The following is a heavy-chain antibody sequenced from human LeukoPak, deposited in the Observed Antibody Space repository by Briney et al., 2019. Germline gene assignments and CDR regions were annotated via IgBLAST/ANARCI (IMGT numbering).Heavy chain of an antibody. J-gene: IGHJ4*02. D-gene: IGHD2-21*01. CDR1: GYRFTSYW. V-gene: IGHV5-51*01. CDR2: IYPGDSDI. CDR3: ARRQGITWYIDY. Sequence: GESLKISCKASGYRFTSYWIGWVRQMPGKGLEWMAIIYPGDSDIRYSSSFQGQVTISADKSNSTAFLQWSSLKATDTAMYYCARRQGITWYIDYWGQGTLVTVSS.